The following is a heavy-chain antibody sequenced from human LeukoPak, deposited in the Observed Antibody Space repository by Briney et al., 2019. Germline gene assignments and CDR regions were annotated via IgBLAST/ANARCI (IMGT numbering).Heavy chain of an antibody. CDR1: GFTVSSNY. J-gene: IGHJ6*03. V-gene: IGHV3-53*05. Sequence: GGSLRLSCAASGFTVSSNYMSWVRQAPGKGLEWVSVIYSGGSTYYADSVKGRFTISRDNSKNTLYLQMNSLRAEDTAVYYCANAGIYDYYYYMDVWGKGTTVTVSS. CDR3: ANAGIYDYYYYMDV. CDR2: IYSGGST. D-gene: IGHD5-12*01.